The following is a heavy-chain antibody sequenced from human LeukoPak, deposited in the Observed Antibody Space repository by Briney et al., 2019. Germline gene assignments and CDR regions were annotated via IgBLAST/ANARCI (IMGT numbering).Heavy chain of an antibody. J-gene: IGHJ5*02. V-gene: IGHV3-23*01. CDR2: IGGGDT. D-gene: IGHD4-23*01. Sequence: GGSLRLSCPACGFTFSIFDMTWVGQAPGQGLEWVSSIGGGDTYYADSVKGRFTISRDDSKNTIFLQMKSLRAEDTAVYYCGRDEVRGNMNWGGSDPWGQGTLVTVSS. CDR3: GRDEVRGNMNWGGSDP. CDR1: GFTFSIFD.